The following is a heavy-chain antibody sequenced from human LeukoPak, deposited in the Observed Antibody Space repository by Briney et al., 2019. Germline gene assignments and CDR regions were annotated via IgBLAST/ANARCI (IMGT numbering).Heavy chain of an antibody. V-gene: IGHV3-30*04. J-gene: IGHJ6*03. Sequence: LPGGSLRLSCAASGFTFSSYAMHWVRQAPGKGLEWVAVISYDGSNKYYADSVKGRFTISRDNSKNTLYLQMNSLRAEDTAVYYCARDRYSGSYLSYMDVWGKGTTVTISS. CDR1: GFTFSSYA. CDR3: ARDRYSGSYLSYMDV. D-gene: IGHD1-26*01. CDR2: ISYDGSNK.